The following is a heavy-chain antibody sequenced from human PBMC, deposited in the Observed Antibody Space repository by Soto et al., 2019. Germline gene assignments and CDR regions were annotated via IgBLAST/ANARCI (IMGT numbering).Heavy chain of an antibody. Sequence: PGESLKISCKGSGYSFTSYWIGWVRQMPGKGLEWMGIIYPGDSDTRYSPSFQGQVTISADKSISTAYLQWSSLKASDTAMYYCARQRAAAARDYYYYGMDVWGQGTTVTAP. D-gene: IGHD6-13*01. V-gene: IGHV5-51*01. CDR2: IYPGDSDT. CDR1: GYSFTSYW. J-gene: IGHJ6*02. CDR3: ARQRAAAARDYYYYGMDV.